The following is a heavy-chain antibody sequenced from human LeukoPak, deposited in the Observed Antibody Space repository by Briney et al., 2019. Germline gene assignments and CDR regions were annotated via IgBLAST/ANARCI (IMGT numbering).Heavy chain of an antibody. CDR2: ISSSSSTI. V-gene: IGHV3-48*01. J-gene: IGHJ4*02. Sequence: GGSLRLSCAASGFTFSSYSMNWVRQAPGKGLEWVSYISSSSSTIYYADSVKGRFTISRDNAKNSLYLQMNSLRAEDTAVYYCVRDPYYDFWSGYYGDYWGQGTLVTVSS. CDR3: VRDPYYDFWSGYYGDY. D-gene: IGHD3-3*01. CDR1: GFTFSSYS.